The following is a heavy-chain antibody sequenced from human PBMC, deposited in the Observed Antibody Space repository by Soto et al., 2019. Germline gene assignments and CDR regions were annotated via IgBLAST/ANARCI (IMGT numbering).Heavy chain of an antibody. J-gene: IGHJ4*02. CDR3: ARSPYRYSSGWYSAY. CDR2: IIPIFGTA. D-gene: IGHD6-19*01. Sequence: SVKVSCKASEGTFSSYAISWVRQAPGQGLEWMGGIIPIFGTANYAQKFQGRVTITAYKSTSTAYMELSSLRSEDTAVYYCARSPYRYSSGWYSAYWGQGTLVTVSS. V-gene: IGHV1-69*06. CDR1: EGTFSSYA.